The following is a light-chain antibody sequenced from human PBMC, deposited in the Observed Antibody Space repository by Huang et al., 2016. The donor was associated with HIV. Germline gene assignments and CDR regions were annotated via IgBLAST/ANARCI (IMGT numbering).Light chain of an antibody. Sequence: EVVMTQSPVTLSVSPGERATLSCRASQSVNNKLAWCQHKPGQAPRLLIQDASSRATGIPDRVSGSGSGTEFTLTISSLQSEDFAVYYCQQYNNWPPWTFGQGTKVEIK. CDR1: QSVNNK. J-gene: IGKJ1*01. V-gene: IGKV3-15*01. CDR2: DAS. CDR3: QQYNNWPPWT.